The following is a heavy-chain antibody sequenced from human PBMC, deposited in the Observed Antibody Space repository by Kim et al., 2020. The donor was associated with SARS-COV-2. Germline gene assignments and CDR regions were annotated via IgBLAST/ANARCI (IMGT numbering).Heavy chain of an antibody. V-gene: IGHV3-23*01. Sequence: RGSLRLSCAASGFTFSSYIISWVRQAPGKGLEWVSAIGGSGSSSYFANSVKGRFTISRDNSKNTLFLQMNSLRADDTALYYCAKGTEFSSASGFDYWGPGTLVTVSS. CDR2: IGGSGSSS. CDR3: AKGTEFSSASGFDY. D-gene: IGHD6-6*01. CDR1: GFTFSSYI. J-gene: IGHJ4*02.